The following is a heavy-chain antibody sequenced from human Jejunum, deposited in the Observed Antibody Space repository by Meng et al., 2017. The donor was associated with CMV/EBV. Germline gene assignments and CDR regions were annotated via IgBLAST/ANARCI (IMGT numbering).Heavy chain of an antibody. CDR1: GFSVSNFW. D-gene: IGHD3-3*01. CDR2: ISIAGFSS. Sequence: SGFSVSNFWMHWVRQAPGKGLGWVSRISIAGFSSDYADSVKGRFTISRDNAKNTLYLQMNSLRADDTAVYYCARDNIDFWSGLDVWGQGTMVTVSS. V-gene: IGHV3-74*01. J-gene: IGHJ3*01. CDR3: ARDNIDFWSGLDV.